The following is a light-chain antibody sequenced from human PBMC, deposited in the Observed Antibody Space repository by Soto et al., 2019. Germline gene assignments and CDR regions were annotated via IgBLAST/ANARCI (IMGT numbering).Light chain of an antibody. CDR1: QSVSNNY. J-gene: IGKJ1*01. Sequence: EIVLTQSPGTLSLSPGERATLCCRASQSVSNNYLAWYQQKPGQAPRLLIYGASNRATGIPDRFSGSGSGTDFTLTISRLEPEDFAVYYCQQYGNSSWTFGQGTKVDIK. CDR2: GAS. CDR3: QQYGNSSWT. V-gene: IGKV3-20*01.